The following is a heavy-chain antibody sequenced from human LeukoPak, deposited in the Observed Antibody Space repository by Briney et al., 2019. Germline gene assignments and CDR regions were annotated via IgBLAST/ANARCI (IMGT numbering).Heavy chain of an antibody. D-gene: IGHD5-18*01. CDR2: ISSSDNTI. Sequence: SGGSLRLSCAASGFTFSFYSMNCVRQAPGKGLEWVSYISSSDNTIRYADSVKGRFTISRDNAKNSLYLEMNSLRDEDTAVYYCARVHRGYSYGRLDYWGQGTLVTVSS. CDR1: GFTFSFYS. CDR3: ARVHRGYSYGRLDY. V-gene: IGHV3-48*02. J-gene: IGHJ4*02.